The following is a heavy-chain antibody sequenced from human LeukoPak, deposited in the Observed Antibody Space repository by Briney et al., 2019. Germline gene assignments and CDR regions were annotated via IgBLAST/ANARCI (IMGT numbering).Heavy chain of an antibody. D-gene: IGHD4-17*01. V-gene: IGHV4-30-4*08. CDR2: IYYSGST. Sequence: SETLSLTCTVSGGSISSGDYYWSWIRQPPGKGLEWIGYIYYSGSTYYNPSLKSRVTISVDTSKNQFSLKLSSVTAADTAVYYCAIARYGDYSGNWFDPWGQGTLVTVSS. CDR3: AIARYGDYSGNWFDP. CDR1: GGSISSGDYY. J-gene: IGHJ5*02.